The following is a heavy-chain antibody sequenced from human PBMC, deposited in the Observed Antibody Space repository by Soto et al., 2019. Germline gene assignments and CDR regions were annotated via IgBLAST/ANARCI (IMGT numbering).Heavy chain of an antibody. CDR2: INHSGST. CDR3: ARGTGYSSGWYGPNWFDP. Sequence: QVQLQQWGAGLLKPSETLSLTCAVYGGSFSGYYWSWIRQPPGKGLEWIGEINHSGSTNYNPSLKSRVTISVDTSKNQFSLKLSSVTAADTAVYYCARGTGYSSGWYGPNWFDPWGQGTLVTVSS. J-gene: IGHJ5*02. V-gene: IGHV4-34*01. D-gene: IGHD6-19*01. CDR1: GGSFSGYY.